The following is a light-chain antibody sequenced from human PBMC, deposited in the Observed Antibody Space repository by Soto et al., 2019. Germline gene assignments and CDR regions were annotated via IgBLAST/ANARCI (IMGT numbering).Light chain of an antibody. CDR2: HAS. CDR3: QQYSSCMYT. V-gene: IGKV1-5*01. Sequence: DIHMTQSPSTLSASAGDRVTITCRASQSISNCLAWYQQKPGKAPKLLIYHASSLQSGVPSRFTGSGSGTEFTITSTRLQAYAVDTYFCQQYSSCMYTFGQGTKLEIK. J-gene: IGKJ2*01. CDR1: QSISNC.